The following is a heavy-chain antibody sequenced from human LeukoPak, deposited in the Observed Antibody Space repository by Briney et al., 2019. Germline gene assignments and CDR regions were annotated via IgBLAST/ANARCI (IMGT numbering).Heavy chain of an antibody. CDR3: ARDHSSGWYYFDD. D-gene: IGHD6-19*01. CDR2: RWSDGSNK. V-gene: IGHV3-33*01. J-gene: IGHJ4*02. CDR1: GFTFSSYG. Sequence: GGSLRLSCAASGFTFSSYGMQWVRQAPGKGLEWVAVRWSDGSNKYYADSVKGRFTISRDNSKNTLYLQMNSLRAEDTAVYYCARDHSSGWYYFDDWGQGTLVTVSS.